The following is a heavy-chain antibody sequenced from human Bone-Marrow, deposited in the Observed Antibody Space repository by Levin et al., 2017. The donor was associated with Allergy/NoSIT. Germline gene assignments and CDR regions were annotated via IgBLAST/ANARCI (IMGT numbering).Heavy chain of an antibody. D-gene: IGHD6-19*01. Sequence: GGSLRLSCAASGFISSNYNMNWVRQAPGKGLEWVSFISSGGGSIYYADSVKGRFTISRDNAKNSLFLQMNSLRAEDTAVYYCARGSYSSAWFEGSWGQGTLVTVSS. CDR1: GFISSNYN. J-gene: IGHJ5*02. CDR2: ISSGGGSI. CDR3: ARGSYSSAWFEGS. V-gene: IGHV3-48*01.